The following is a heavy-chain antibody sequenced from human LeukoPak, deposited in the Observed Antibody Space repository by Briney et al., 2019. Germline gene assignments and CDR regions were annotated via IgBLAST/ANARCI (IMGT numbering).Heavy chain of an antibody. J-gene: IGHJ6*03. CDR1: GFTFSSYS. Sequence: PGGSLRLSRALSGFTFSSYSMNWVRQAPREGREGVSSISSSSSYIYYADPAKGRFTISRNNAKNSLYLQMNSRPAEGTAVYYWARDGETTPIYYYMAAWGTRNPVTVSS. V-gene: IGHV3-21*01. D-gene: IGHD1-7*01. CDR3: ARDGETTPIYYYMAA. CDR2: ISSSSSYI.